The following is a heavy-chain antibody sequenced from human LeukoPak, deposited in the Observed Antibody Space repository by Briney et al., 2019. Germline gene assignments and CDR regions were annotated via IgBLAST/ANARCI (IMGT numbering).Heavy chain of an antibody. CDR1: GFTFSSYA. J-gene: IGHJ3*02. CDR2: ISGSGGST. D-gene: IGHD6-19*01. V-gene: IGHV3-23*01. Sequence: PGGSLRLSCAASGFTFSSYAMSWVRQAPGRGLEGVSAISGSGGSTYYADSVKGRFTISRDNSKNTLYLQMNSLRAEDTAVYYCAKAEQWRLDAFDIWGQGTMVTVSS. CDR3: AKAEQWRLDAFDI.